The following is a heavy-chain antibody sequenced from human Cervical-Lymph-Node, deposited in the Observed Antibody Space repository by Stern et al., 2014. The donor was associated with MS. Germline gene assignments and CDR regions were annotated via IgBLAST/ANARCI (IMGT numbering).Heavy chain of an antibody. CDR2: ISYDGSNK. CDR1: GFTFSRYA. D-gene: IGHD4-17*01. J-gene: IGHJ6*02. V-gene: IGHV3-30*04. Sequence: VKLVESGGGVVRPGRSLRLSCATSGFTFSRYAVLWVRQAPGKGLEWVAAISYDGSNKFYGDSVKGRFTISRDNSKNTLFLQMNNLRPEDSGVYHCARDRLDGDYVYYYGLDVWGQGTTVTVSS. CDR3: ARDRLDGDYVYYYGLDV.